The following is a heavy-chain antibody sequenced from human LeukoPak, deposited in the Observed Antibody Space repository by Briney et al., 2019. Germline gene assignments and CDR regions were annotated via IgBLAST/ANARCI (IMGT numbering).Heavy chain of an antibody. CDR3: ARGSSFGY. V-gene: IGHV3-74*01. CDR2: INSDGSDT. CDR1: GFTFSSYL. J-gene: IGHJ4*02. Sequence: GGSLRLSCAASGFTFSSYLMHWVRQAPGRGLVWVSRINSDGSDTGYADSVKGRFTISRDNAKNTLHLQMNSLRAEDTAVYYCARGSSFGYWGPGTLVTVSS. D-gene: IGHD3-10*01.